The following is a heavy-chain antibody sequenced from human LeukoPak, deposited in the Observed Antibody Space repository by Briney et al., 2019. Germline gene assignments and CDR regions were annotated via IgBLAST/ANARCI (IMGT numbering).Heavy chain of an antibody. D-gene: IGHD6-13*01. V-gene: IGHV3-9*01. CDR2: ISWNSGSI. CDR3: AKDVAAAGTRFLFDY. J-gene: IGHJ4*02. CDR1: GFTFDDYA. Sequence: PGGSLRHSCAASGFTFDDYAMHWVRHAPGKGLEWVSGISWNSGSIGYADSVKGRFTISRDNAKNSLYLQMNSLRAEDTALYYCAKDVAAAGTRFLFDYWGQGTLVTVSS.